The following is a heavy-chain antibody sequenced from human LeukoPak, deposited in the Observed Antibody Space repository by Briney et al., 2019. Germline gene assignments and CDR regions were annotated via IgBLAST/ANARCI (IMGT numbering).Heavy chain of an antibody. D-gene: IGHD6-19*01. CDR2: IKQDGSEK. CDR3: ARDSSQWLVT. J-gene: IGHJ4*02. V-gene: IGHV3-7*01. Sequence: PGGSLRLSCAASGFTFSHYWTSWVRQAPGKGLEWVANIKQDGSEKYYVDSVKGRFTISRDDAKNSLYLQMNSLRAKDTAVYYCARDSSQWLVTWGQGTLVTVS. CDR1: GFTFSHYW.